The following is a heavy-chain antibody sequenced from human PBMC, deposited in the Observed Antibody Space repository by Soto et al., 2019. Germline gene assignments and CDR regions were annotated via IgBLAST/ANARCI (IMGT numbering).Heavy chain of an antibody. Sequence: EVQLLESGGGLVQPGGSLRLSCAASGPNFDSYAMNWVRQAPGKGLEWVSAISRDGGTTFYADSVKGRFTISRDNSENTLYMEMNSLRVEDTAVYYCAKGGFWVHYGMDVWGQGTTVTVSS. CDR3: AKGGFWVHYGMDV. J-gene: IGHJ6*02. D-gene: IGHD3-16*01. CDR2: ISRDGGTT. CDR1: GPNFDSYA. V-gene: IGHV3-23*01.